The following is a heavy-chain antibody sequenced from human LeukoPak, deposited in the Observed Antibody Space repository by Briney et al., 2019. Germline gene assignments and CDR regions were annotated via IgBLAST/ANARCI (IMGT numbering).Heavy chain of an antibody. CDR3: ARDGYYDSSGYYY. J-gene: IGHJ4*02. D-gene: IGHD3-22*01. CDR1: VYSFTGYY. Sequence: ASVKVSFKASVYSFTGYYMHWVRQAPGQGLEWMGWINPNSGGTNYAQKFQGRVTMTRDTSIGTAYMELSRLRSDDTAVYYCARDGYYDSSGYYYWDQGTLVTVSS. V-gene: IGHV1-2*02. CDR2: INPNSGGT.